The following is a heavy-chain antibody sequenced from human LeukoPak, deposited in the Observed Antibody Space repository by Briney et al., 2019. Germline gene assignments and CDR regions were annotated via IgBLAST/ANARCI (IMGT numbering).Heavy chain of an antibody. D-gene: IGHD6-19*01. V-gene: IGHV4-39*01. Sequence: PSETLSLTCTVSGGSISTSNYYWGWIRQPPGKGLEWIGNIFYSGSTYYNPSLKSRVTISVDTSKNQFSLKLSSVTAADTAVYYCARSKQQWLVLSWGQGALVTVSS. J-gene: IGHJ5*02. CDR1: GGSISTSNYY. CDR3: ARSKQQWLVLS. CDR2: IFYSGST.